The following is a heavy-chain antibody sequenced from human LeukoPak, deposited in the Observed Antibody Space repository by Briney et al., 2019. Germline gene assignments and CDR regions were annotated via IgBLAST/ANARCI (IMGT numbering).Heavy chain of an antibody. V-gene: IGHV1-2*02. CDR2: INPNNGGT. Sequence: ASVKVSCKASGYTFTDYYLHCVRQAPGQGLEWMGWINPNNGGTHFGQMFQGRVTVTRDTSIRTAYMDLSGLRSDDTAVYYCAREHPAGNYLRDPYPFDYWGQGTLVTVSS. CDR3: AREHPAGNYLRDPYPFDY. J-gene: IGHJ4*02. D-gene: IGHD3-10*01. CDR1: GYTFTDYY.